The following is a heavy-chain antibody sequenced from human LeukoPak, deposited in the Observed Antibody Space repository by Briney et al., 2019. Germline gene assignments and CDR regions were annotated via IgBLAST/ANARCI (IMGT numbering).Heavy chain of an antibody. CDR2: IYPGDSDT. J-gene: IGHJ4*02. CDR3: ARFEGDYDILTGYYDY. Sequence: GESLKISCKGSGYSFTSYWIGWVRQMPGKGLEWMGIIYPGDSDTRYSPSFQGQVTISADKSISTAYLQWSSLKASDTAMYYCARFEGDYDILTGYYDYWGQGTLVTVSS. D-gene: IGHD3-9*01. CDR1: GYSFTSYW. V-gene: IGHV5-51*01.